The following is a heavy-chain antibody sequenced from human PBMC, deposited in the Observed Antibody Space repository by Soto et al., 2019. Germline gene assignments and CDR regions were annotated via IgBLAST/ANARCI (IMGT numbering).Heavy chain of an antibody. Sequence: LSLTCAVYGGSFSGYYWSWIRQPPGKGLEWIGEINHSGSTNYNPSLKSRVTISVDTSKNQFSLKLSSVTAADTAVYYCARERDYWFDPWGQGTLVTVSS. CDR3: ARERDYWFDP. CDR2: INHSGST. V-gene: IGHV4-34*01. CDR1: GGSFSGYY. J-gene: IGHJ5*02.